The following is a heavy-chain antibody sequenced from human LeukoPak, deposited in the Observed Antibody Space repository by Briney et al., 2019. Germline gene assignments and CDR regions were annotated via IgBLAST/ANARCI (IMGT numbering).Heavy chain of an antibody. V-gene: IGHV3-48*03. J-gene: IGHJ3*02. CDR3: ARDRRVGDTWYVGAFDI. D-gene: IGHD1-26*01. CDR2: ISSSGDSI. CDR1: GFSLTTYE. Sequence: GGSLRLSCAASGFSLTTYEMNWVRQAPGKGLEWVSYISSSGDSIYYADSVKGRFTISRDNAKNSLSLQMNSLRAEDTAIYYCARDRRVGDTWYVGAFDIWGQGTTVTVSS.